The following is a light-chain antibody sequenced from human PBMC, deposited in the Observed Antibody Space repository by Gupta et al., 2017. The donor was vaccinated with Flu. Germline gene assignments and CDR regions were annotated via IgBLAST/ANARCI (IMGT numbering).Light chain of an antibody. Sequence: EIVMTQSPSPLSEPTGERATLSCRASQSVSSNLAWYQQKSGQAPRLLIYGASTRATGIPARFSGSGSTTEFTLTISSLQSEDFAVYYCQQYNYYYTFGQGTKVEIK. CDR3: QQYNYYYT. CDR1: QSVSSN. V-gene: IGKV3-15*01. CDR2: GAS. J-gene: IGKJ2*01.